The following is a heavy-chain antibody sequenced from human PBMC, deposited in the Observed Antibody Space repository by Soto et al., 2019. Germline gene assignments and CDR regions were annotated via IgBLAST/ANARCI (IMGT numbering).Heavy chain of an antibody. CDR2: IYYSGST. D-gene: IGHD6-6*01. CDR1: GGSISSYY. CDR3: ARDPSRYFDY. Sequence: PSETLSLTCTVSGGSISSYYWSWIRQPPGKGLEWIGYIYYSGSTNYNPSLKSRVTISVDTSKNQFSLKLSSVTAADTAVYYCARDPSRYFDYWGQGTLVTVSS. J-gene: IGHJ4*02. V-gene: IGHV4-59*01.